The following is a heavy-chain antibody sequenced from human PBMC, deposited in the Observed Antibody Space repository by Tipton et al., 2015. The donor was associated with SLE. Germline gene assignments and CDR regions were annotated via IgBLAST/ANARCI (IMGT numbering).Heavy chain of an antibody. Sequence: SLRLSCVVSGFSFNNYWMSWVRQVPGRGLEWLANIKTDGSQKSYVDSVKGRFTISRDNTRNSLYLQMSSLRVEDTGTYYCTKESPWEESWGQGILVTVSP. CDR3: TKESPWEES. D-gene: IGHD1-26*01. J-gene: IGHJ5*02. CDR1: GFSFNNYW. CDR2: IKTDGSQK. V-gene: IGHV3-7*03.